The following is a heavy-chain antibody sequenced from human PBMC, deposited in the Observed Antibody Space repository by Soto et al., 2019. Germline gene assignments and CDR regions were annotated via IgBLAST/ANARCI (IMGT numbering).Heavy chain of an antibody. CDR1: GGSISNYY. CDR3: ARGGYCSSTSCYGDWFDP. CDR2: IYHSGST. D-gene: IGHD2-2*01. V-gene: IGHV4-59*01. Sequence: SETLSLTCTVSGGSISNYYWSWIRQPPGKGLEWIGHIYHSGSTNYNPSFKSRVTISVDTSKNQFSLKLSSVTAADTAVYYCARGGYCSSTSCYGDWFDPGGQETLVTVS. J-gene: IGHJ5*02.